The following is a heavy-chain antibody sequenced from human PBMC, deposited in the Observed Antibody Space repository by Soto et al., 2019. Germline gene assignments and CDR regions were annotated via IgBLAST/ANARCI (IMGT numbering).Heavy chain of an antibody. CDR1: GFTFSKYW. D-gene: IGHD4-17*01. CDR2: IKSDGSRT. Sequence: EVQLVESGGGLVQPGGSLRLSCAASGFTFSKYWMHWVRQAPGKGLVWVSRIKSDGSRTDYADSVKGRFTISRDNAKNSLYLQMNSLRDEDTAVYYCARNPRHDYGDLGFDYYYYGMDVWGQGTTVTVSS. V-gene: IGHV3-74*01. J-gene: IGHJ6*02. CDR3: ARNPRHDYGDLGFDYYYYGMDV.